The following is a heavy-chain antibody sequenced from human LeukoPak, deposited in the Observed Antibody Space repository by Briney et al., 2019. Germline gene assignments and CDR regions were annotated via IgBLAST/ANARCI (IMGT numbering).Heavy chain of an antibody. J-gene: IGHJ4*02. CDR3: AKSLGVGGYTRYKGFDQ. D-gene: IGHD5-24*01. Sequence: GSLRLSCAASGFTFSSYAMNWVRQAPGEGLEWVSSISGSDGSTYYADFVKGRFTISRDNSKNTLHLQMNSLRAEDTAVYYCAKSLGVGGYTRYKGFDQWGQGTLVPVSS. V-gene: IGHV3-23*01. CDR2: ISGSDGST. CDR1: GFTFSSYA.